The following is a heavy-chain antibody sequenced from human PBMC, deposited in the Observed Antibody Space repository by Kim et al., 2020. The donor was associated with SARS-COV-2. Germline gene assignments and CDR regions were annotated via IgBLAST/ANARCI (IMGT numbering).Heavy chain of an antibody. J-gene: IGHJ4*02. V-gene: IGHV3-30*02. D-gene: IGHD6-19*01. CDR3: AKDKSAVAGPYYFDS. Sequence: DSVKGRFTISRDNSKNTLFLQMNSLRAEDTAVYYCAKDKSAVAGPYYFDSWGQGTLVTVSS.